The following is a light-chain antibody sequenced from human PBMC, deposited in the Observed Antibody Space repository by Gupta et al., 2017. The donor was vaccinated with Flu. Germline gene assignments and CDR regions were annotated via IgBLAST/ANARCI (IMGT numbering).Light chain of an antibody. Sequence: QSALTQPASVSGSPGQSITISCTGTSSDVGHHNFVSLYQQHPGKAPKLIIFEVYNRPSGISNRFSGSKSGNTAALTVSSLQAEDEADYACASYTDTGGRMFGGGTKLTVL. CDR2: EVY. CDR1: SSDVGHHNF. J-gene: IGLJ3*02. CDR3: ASYTDTGGRM. V-gene: IGLV2-14*01.